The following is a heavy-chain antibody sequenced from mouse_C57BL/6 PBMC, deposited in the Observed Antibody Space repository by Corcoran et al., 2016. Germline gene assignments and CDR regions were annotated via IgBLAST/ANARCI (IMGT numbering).Heavy chain of an antibody. Sequence: EVQLQQSGPELVKPGASVKISCKASGYTFTDYYMNWVKQSHGKSLEWIGDINPNNGGTSYNQKFKGKATLTVDKSSSTAYMELRSLTSEDSAVYYCAREHSSCVAYWCQGTLVTVSA. CDR3: AREHSSCVAY. CDR2: INPNNGGT. CDR1: GYTFTDYY. D-gene: IGHD3-1*01. V-gene: IGHV1-26*01. J-gene: IGHJ3*01.